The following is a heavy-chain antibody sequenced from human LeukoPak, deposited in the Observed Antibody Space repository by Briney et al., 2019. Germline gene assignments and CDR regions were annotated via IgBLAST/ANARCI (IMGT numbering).Heavy chain of an antibody. CDR2: ISDDGSTK. CDR3: AKKVAGGSATYGMDV. CDR1: GFTFSTYG. Sequence: GSLRLSCAASGFTFSTYGMHWVRQAPGKGLEWVAVISDDGSTKHCADSVKGRFTISRDNSKNTLYLQMNSLRAEDTAVYYCAKKVAGGSATYGMDVWGQGTTVTVSS. D-gene: IGHD6-19*01. V-gene: IGHV3-30*18. J-gene: IGHJ6*02.